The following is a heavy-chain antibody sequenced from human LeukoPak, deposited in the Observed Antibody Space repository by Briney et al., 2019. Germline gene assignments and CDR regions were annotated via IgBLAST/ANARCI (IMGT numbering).Heavy chain of an antibody. D-gene: IGHD3-10*01. CDR1: GFTFSTYT. CDR2: VSPSGAYT. V-gene: IGHV3-21*01. CDR3: VRDALGESGAGGY. J-gene: IGHJ4*02. Sequence: GGSLRLSCAASGFTFSTYTMNWVRQAPGKGLDWFSSVSPSGAYTYYADSVKGRSTISRDNAKNSLYLEMNSLRAEDTAVYYCVRDALGESGAGGYWGQGTLVTVSS.